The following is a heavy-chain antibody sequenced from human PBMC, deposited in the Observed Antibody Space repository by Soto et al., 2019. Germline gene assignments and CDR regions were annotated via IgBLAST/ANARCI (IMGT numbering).Heavy chain of an antibody. CDR2: ISSISSYI. V-gene: IGHV3-21*01. CDR1: GFTFSSYR. J-gene: IGHJ3*02. D-gene: IGHD2-15*01. CDR3: ARDWSCSGGSCYSEAEACDI. Sequence: GGSLRLASAASGFTFSSYRMNWVRPVPGKGLEWDSSISSISSYISYADSVKGRFTNSRDNAKNSLYLQMNSLRAEDTAVYYCARDWSCSGGSCYSEAEACDIWGQGTMVTVSS.